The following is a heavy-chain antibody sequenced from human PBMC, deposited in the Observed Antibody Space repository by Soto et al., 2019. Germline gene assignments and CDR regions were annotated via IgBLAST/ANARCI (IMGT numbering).Heavy chain of an antibody. CDR1: GFTFSSYG. V-gene: IGHV3-33*01. J-gene: IGHJ3*02. D-gene: IGHD5-12*01. Sequence: QVQLVESGGGVVQPGRSLRLSCAASGFTFSSYGMHWVRQAPGKGLEWVAVIWYDGSNKYYADSVKGRFTISRDNSKNTLYLQMNSRRAEDTAVYYCARRSQNPLRHDAFDIWGQGTMVTVSS. CDR2: IWYDGSNK. CDR3: ARRSQNPLRHDAFDI.